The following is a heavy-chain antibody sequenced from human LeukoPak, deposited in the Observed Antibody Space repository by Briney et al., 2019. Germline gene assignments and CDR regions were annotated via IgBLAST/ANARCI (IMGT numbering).Heavy chain of an antibody. CDR1: GFTFSNAW. V-gene: IGHV4-34*01. J-gene: IGHJ5*02. Sequence: GSLRLSCAASGFTFSNAWMNWVRQAPGKGLEWIGEINHSGSTNYNPSLKSRVTISVDTSKNQFSLKLSSVTAADTAVYYCARSNYYDSGSYYSPNWFDPWGQGTLVTVSS. CDR2: INHSGST. D-gene: IGHD3-10*01. CDR3: ARSNYYDSGSYYSPNWFDP.